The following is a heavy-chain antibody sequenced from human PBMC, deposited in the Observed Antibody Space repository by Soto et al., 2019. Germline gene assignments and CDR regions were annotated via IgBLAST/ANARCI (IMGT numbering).Heavy chain of an antibody. V-gene: IGHV1-69*13. D-gene: IGHD3-10*01. J-gene: IGHJ3*02. Sequence: PSVKVSCKASGGTFSSYAISWVRQAPGQGLEWMGGIIPIFGTANYAQKFQGRVTITADESTSTAYMELSSLRSEDTAVYYCARARLLWFGEFDAFDIWGQGTMVTVSS. CDR3: ARARLLWFGEFDAFDI. CDR2: IIPIFGTA. CDR1: GGTFSSYA.